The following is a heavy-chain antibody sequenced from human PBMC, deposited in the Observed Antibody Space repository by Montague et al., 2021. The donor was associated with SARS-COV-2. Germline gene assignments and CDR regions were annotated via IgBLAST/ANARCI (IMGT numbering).Heavy chain of an antibody. CDR2: IYYSGST. CDR1: GGSISTRYY. J-gene: IGHJ6*02. Sequence: SETLSLTCTVSGGSISTRYYWGWIRQPPGKGLEWIGSIYYSGSTYYNPSLKSRVTISVDTSKNQFSLKLSSVTAADTAVYYCARDATVTTFYYYGMDVWGQGTTVTVSS. CDR3: ARDATVTTFYYYGMDV. V-gene: IGHV4-39*07. D-gene: IGHD4-17*01.